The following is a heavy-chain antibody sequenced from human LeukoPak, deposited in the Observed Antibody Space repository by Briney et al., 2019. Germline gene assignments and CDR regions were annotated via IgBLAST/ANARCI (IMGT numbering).Heavy chain of an antibody. J-gene: IGHJ4*02. CDR3: AKDPFLQNYGDYGSY. D-gene: IGHD4-17*01. Sequence: GGSLRLSCAASGFTFSSYGMHWVRQAPGKGLEWVAVISYDGSNKYYADSVKGRFTISRDNSKNTLYLQMNSLRAEDTAVYYCAKDPFLQNYGDYGSYWGQGTLVTVSS. CDR1: GFTFSSYG. V-gene: IGHV3-30*18. CDR2: ISYDGSNK.